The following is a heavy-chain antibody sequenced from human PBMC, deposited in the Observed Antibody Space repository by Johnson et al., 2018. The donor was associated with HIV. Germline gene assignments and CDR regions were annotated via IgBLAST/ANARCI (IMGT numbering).Heavy chain of an antibody. J-gene: IGHJ3*02. CDR3: ANLGDYSGLNGFDI. V-gene: IGHV3-30-3*01. Sequence: QVQLVESGGGVVQPGRSLRLSCLVSGFTFTSSAMHWVRQAPGKGLEWVAVISYDGSNKYYADSVKGRFTISRDNSKNTLYLQINSLRTEDTAVYYCANLGDYSGLNGFDIWGQGTMVTVSS. D-gene: IGHD4-23*01. CDR2: ISYDGSNK. CDR1: GFTFTSSA.